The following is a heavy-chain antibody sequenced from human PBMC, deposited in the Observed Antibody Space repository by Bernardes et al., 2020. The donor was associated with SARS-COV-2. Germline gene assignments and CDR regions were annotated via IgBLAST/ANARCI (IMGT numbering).Heavy chain of an antibody. V-gene: IGHV3-11*01. CDR3: AREGDAFTVTTFAGRYYYGMDV. CDR1: GFTFSDYY. J-gene: IGHJ6*02. D-gene: IGHD4-17*01. Sequence: GGSLRLSCAASGFTFSDYYMSWIRQAPGKGLEWVSYISSSGSTIYYADSVKGRFTISRDNAKNSLYLQMNSLRAEDTAVYYCAREGDAFTVTTFAGRYYYGMDVWGQGTTVTVSS. CDR2: ISSSGSTI.